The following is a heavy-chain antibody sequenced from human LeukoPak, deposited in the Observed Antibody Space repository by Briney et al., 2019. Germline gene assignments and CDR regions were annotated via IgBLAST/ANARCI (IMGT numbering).Heavy chain of an antibody. V-gene: IGHV3-23*01. Sequence: PGGSLRLSCAASGFTFSSYAMSWVRQAPGKGLEWVSAISGSGSSTYYADSVKGRFTISRDNSKNTLYLQMNSLRAEDTAVYYCAKGLRITMVQGLDYWGQGTLVTVSS. CDR2: ISGSGSST. J-gene: IGHJ4*02. D-gene: IGHD3-10*01. CDR1: GFTFSSYA. CDR3: AKGLRITMVQGLDY.